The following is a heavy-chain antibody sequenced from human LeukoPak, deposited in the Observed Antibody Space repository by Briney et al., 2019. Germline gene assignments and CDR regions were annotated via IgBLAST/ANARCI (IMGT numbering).Heavy chain of an antibody. Sequence: SETLSLTCTVSGGSISSSSYYWGWIRQPPRKGLEWIGSIYYSGSTYYNPSLKSRVTISVDTSKNQFSLKLSSVTAADTAVYYCARQIIHYYDSSGFDAFDIWGQGTMITVSS. CDR1: GGSISSSSYY. CDR2: IYYSGST. D-gene: IGHD3-22*01. J-gene: IGHJ3*02. V-gene: IGHV4-39*01. CDR3: ARQIIHYYDSSGFDAFDI.